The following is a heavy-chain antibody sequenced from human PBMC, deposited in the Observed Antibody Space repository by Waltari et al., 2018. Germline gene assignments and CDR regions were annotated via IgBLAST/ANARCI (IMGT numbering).Heavy chain of an antibody. Sequence: EVQLVESGGVVVQPGGSLRLSCAASGFTFDDYTMHWVRQAPGKGLECVSLISWDGGSTYYADSVKGRFTISRDNSKNSLYLQMNSLRTEDTALYYCAKDKYGRSGRWPYYFDYWGQGTLVTVSS. CDR1: GFTFDDYT. J-gene: IGHJ4*02. D-gene: IGHD2-2*01. CDR3: AKDKYGRSGRWPYYFDY. V-gene: IGHV3-43*01. CDR2: ISWDGGST.